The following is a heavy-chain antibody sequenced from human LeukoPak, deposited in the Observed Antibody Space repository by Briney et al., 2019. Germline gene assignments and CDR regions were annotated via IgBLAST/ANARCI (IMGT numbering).Heavy chain of an antibody. CDR2: IRYDGNNT. CDR3: TKGATIGAFDI. D-gene: IGHD5-24*01. Sequence: GGSLRLSCVASGSTFHSYGVHWVRQAPGKGLEWVAFIRYDGNNTDYADPVKGRFTISRDNSKNTVYLQMNSLRVEDTAVHYCTKGATIGAFDIWGQGTIVTVSS. CDR1: GSTFHSYG. V-gene: IGHV3-30*02. J-gene: IGHJ3*02.